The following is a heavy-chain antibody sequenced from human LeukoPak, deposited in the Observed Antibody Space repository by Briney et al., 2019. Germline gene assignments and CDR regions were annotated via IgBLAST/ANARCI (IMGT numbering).Heavy chain of an antibody. Sequence: ASVKVSCKVSGYTLTELSMHWVRQAPGKGLEWMGGFDPEDGETIYAQKFQGRVTMTEDTSTDTAYMELSSLRSEDTAVYYCATSYYYDSSGQSVDYWGQGTLVTVSS. CDR3: ATSYYYDSSGQSVDY. V-gene: IGHV1-24*01. J-gene: IGHJ4*02. CDR2: FDPEDGET. CDR1: GYTLTELS. D-gene: IGHD3-22*01.